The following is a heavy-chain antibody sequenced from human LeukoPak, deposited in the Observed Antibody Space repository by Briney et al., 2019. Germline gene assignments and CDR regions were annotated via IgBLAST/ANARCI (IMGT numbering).Heavy chain of an antibody. CDR1: GFTFSSYA. CDR3: ARGYATTPGFDY. D-gene: IGHD2-8*01. Sequence: GGSLRLSCAASGFTFSSYAMHWVRQAPGKGLEWVSLISYDGSNKYADSVKGRFTISRDNSKSTLSLHMDSLRAEGTAVYYCARGYATTPGFDYWGQGTLVTVSS. CDR2: ISYDGSNK. V-gene: IGHV3-30*04. J-gene: IGHJ4*02.